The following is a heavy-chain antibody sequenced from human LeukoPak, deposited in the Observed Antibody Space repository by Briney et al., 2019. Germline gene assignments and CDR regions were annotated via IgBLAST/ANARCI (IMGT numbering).Heavy chain of an antibody. J-gene: IGHJ4*02. D-gene: IGHD5-12*01. CDR1: GDSISSYY. V-gene: IGHV4-4*07. Sequence: SETLSLTCTVSGDSISSYYWGWIRQPAGKGLEWIGRVSPRGSANYNPSLNSRVTMSVDTSKNQFSLMLNSVTAADTAMYYCARDMRQGDYDFFFDYWGQGTLVTVSS. CDR2: VSPRGSA. CDR3: ARDMRQGDYDFFFDY.